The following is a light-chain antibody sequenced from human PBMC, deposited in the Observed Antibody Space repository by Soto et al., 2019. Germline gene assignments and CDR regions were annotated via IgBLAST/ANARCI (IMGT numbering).Light chain of an antibody. CDR3: QQRSYLFT. Sequence: EIVVTQSPATLSLSPGERATLSCRTSQCVSSSLAWYQHKPGQAPRLLIYDASNRATGIPARFIGSGSGTDFTLTITSLQPEDSAVYYCQQRSYLFTFGGGTKVEI. V-gene: IGKV3-11*01. CDR1: QCVSSS. CDR2: DAS. J-gene: IGKJ4*01.